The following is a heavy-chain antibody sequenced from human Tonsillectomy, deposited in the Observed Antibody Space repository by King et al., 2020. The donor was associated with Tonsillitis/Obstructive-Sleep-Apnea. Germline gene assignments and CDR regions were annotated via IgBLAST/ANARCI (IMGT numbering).Heavy chain of an antibody. J-gene: IGHJ6*03. CDR2: ISAYNGNT. D-gene: IGHD4/OR15-4a*01. CDR3: AGGFGRTFSANYYYYYYSMDV. Sequence: VQLVESGAEVKKPGASVKVSCEASGYNFSNYDITWVRQAPGQGLECMGWISAYNGNTNYAQQLQGRVTMTTDKSTGTAYMERRSLRSDDTAVYYCAGGFGRTFSANYYYYYYSMDVWGKGTTVTVS. V-gene: IGHV1-18*01. CDR1: GYNFSNYD.